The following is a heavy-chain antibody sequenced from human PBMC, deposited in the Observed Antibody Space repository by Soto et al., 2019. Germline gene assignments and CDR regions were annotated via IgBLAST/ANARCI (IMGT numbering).Heavy chain of an antibody. V-gene: IGHV5-51*01. J-gene: IGHJ4*02. CDR2: IYPADSDT. CDR3: ARQSVTTTGRLDS. Sequence: GESLKISCKGSGYSFSSYWIAWVRQMPGKGLEWIGIIYPADSDTRYSPSFQGQVTISADKSIATAYLQWNSLKASDTAMYYCARQSVTTTGRLDSWGQGTLVTVSS. D-gene: IGHD1-1*01. CDR1: GYSFSSYW.